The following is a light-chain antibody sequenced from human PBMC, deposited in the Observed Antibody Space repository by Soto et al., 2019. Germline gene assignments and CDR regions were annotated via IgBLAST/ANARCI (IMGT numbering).Light chain of an antibody. V-gene: IGKV1-6*01. CDR1: QHIRND. CDR2: SSS. Sequence: AIRMTQSPSSLSASVGDRVTITCRASQHIRNDLGWYQQKPGRAPKLLIYSSSTLQSGVPSRFNGSGSGTDFPLSISRPQPEDFATYYCLQDYAFPWTFGQGTNVEVK. CDR3: LQDYAFPWT. J-gene: IGKJ1*01.